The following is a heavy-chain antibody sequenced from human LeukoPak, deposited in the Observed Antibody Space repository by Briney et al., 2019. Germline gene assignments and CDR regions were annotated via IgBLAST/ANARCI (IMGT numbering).Heavy chain of an antibody. CDR1: GLTFSDQY. D-gene: IGHD6-19*01. V-gene: IGHV3-72*01. CDR2: XXNKINSYST. J-gene: IGHJ3*02. Sequence: GGSLRLSCAASGLTFSDQYXXXXRQAPXXXXXXXXXXXNKINSYSTEYAASVXXRXXXSRDDSNKSLYLQMSSLTPDDTAVYYCTRGYSGGWAYAFDIWGQGTMVTVSS. CDR3: TRGYSGGWAYAFDI.